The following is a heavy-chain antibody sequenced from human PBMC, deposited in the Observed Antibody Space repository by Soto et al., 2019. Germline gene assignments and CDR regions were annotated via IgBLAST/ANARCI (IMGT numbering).Heavy chain of an antibody. CDR1: GYTFTSYD. V-gene: IGHV1-18*01. J-gene: IGHJ1*01. CDR2: ISPYNGRT. CDR3: ARKAEYLGWGSYMYSQF. D-gene: IGHD3-16*01. Sequence: ASVKVSCKASGYTFTSYDITWVRQAPGQGLEWLGFISPYNGRTMYAQSLQGRVTMTADTSTQTVNMYLNSLTSDDTGVYYCARKAEYLGWGSYMYSQFWGQGSLVTVSS.